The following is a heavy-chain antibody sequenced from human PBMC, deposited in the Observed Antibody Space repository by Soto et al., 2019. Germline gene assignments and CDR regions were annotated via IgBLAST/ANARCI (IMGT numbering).Heavy chain of an antibody. CDR2: INPNSGGT. V-gene: IGHV1-2*02. Sequence: GASVKVSCKASGYTFTGSYMHWVRQAPGQGLEWMGWINPNSGGTKSAQKFQGRVTMTRDTSISTAYMELSRLRSDDMAVYYCARRKGDYYDSSGYHYYFDYWGQGTLVTVSS. CDR3: ARRKGDYYDSSGYHYYFDY. CDR1: GYTFTGSY. J-gene: IGHJ4*02. D-gene: IGHD3-22*01.